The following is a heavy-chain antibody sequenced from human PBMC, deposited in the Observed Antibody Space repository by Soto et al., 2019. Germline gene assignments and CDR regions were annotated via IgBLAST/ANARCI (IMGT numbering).Heavy chain of an antibody. CDR3: ARGASDFWGAYPEIHFFDY. CDR2: ISYDETNK. J-gene: IGHJ4*01. CDR1: EFTFSTYP. D-gene: IGHD3-3*01. Sequence: PGGSLRLSCAAPEFTFSTYPMHWVRQAPGKGLEWVAVISYDETNKYYADSVKGRFTISRDNSKNTLYLQMNNLRADDTAVYYCARGASDFWGAYPEIHFFDYWGHGTLVTVSS. V-gene: IGHV3-30-3*01.